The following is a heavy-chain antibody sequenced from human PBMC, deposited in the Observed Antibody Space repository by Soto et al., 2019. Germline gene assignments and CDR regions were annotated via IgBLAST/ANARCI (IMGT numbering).Heavy chain of an antibody. CDR3: AVGRVAATPYHYYSGMDV. J-gene: IGHJ6*02. Sequence: EVQMLESGGGLVQPGGSLRLYCAASGFTFNRYAFHWVRQAPGKGLEWVSAISGGVDSTFYADSVKGRFTISRDNYKNIQYLQMNNLRAEDTAIYYCAVGRVAATPYHYYSGMDVWGQGTTVTVSS. V-gene: IGHV3-23*01. CDR1: GFTFNRYA. D-gene: IGHD6-13*01. CDR2: ISGGVDST.